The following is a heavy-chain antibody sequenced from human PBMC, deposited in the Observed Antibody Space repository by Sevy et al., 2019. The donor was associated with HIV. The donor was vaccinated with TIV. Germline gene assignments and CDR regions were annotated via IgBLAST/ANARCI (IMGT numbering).Heavy chain of an antibody. D-gene: IGHD3-22*01. CDR3: ARDSDGSGHYYADYFDY. CDR2: ISTYSGET. V-gene: IGHV1-18*01. Sequence: GSVKVSCKASGYTFTTYPIGWVRQAPGQGLEWMGWISTYSGETRDAQKFQGRATMTTDTSTSTAYLELRSLRSDDTAVYYCARDSDGSGHYYADYFDYWGQGILVTVSS. J-gene: IGHJ4*02. CDR1: GYTFTTYP.